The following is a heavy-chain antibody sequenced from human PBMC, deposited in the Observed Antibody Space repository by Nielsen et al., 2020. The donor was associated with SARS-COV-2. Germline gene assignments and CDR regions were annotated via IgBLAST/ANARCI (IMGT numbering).Heavy chain of an antibody. CDR3: AKDNSPGYPGGDYYYGMDV. CDR1: GFTFDDYA. CDR2: ISWNSGSI. D-gene: IGHD5-12*01. J-gene: IGHJ6*02. V-gene: IGHV3-9*01. Sequence: GGSLRLSCAASGFTFDDYAMHWVRQAPGKGLEWVSGISWNSGSIGYADSVKGRFTISRDNAKNSLYLQMNSLRAEDTALYYCAKDNSPGYPGGDYYYGMDVWGQGTTVTVSS.